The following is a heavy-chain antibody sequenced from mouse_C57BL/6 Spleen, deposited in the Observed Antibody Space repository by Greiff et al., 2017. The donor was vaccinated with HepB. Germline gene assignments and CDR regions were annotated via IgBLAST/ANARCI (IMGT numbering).Heavy chain of an antibody. J-gene: IGHJ4*01. V-gene: IGHV1-26*01. Sequence: EVQLQQSGPELVKPGASVKISCKASGYTFTDYYMNWVKQSHGKSLEWIGDINPNNGGTSYNQKFKGKATLTVDKSSSTAYMELRSLTSEDSAVYYCARYTVVATYYAMDYWGQGTSVTVSS. CDR1: GYTFTDYY. CDR3: ARYTVVATYYAMDY. D-gene: IGHD1-1*01. CDR2: INPNNGGT.